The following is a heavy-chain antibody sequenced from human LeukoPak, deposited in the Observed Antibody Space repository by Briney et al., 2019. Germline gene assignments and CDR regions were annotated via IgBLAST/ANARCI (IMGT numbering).Heavy chain of an antibody. J-gene: IGHJ4*02. V-gene: IGHV3-30*03. CDR3: AGGQAVLLDY. CDR1: GLTFSRYN. CDR2: ISYDGSNK. D-gene: IGHD3-16*01. Sequence: GGSLRLSCAASGLTFSRYNMNWVRQAPGKGLEWVAVISYDGSNKYYADSVKGRFTISRDNSKNTLYLQMNSLRAEDTAVYYCAGGQAVLLDYWGQGTLVTVSS.